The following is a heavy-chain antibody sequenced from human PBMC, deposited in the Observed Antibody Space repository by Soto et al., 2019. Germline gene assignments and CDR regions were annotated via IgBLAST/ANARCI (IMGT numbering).Heavy chain of an antibody. CDR1: GVSFNNNG. CDR3: AKVFYYGSGSYSPYGMDV. V-gene: IGHV1-69*01. Sequence: QVQLVQSGAEVKKPGSSVKVSCKTSGVSFNNNGIGWVRQAPGHGLEWMGGVSPPFRTSNYARKFQGRIAITADASRGTVNMELSSLTSGDTAQYSGAKVFYYGSGSYSPYGMDVWGQGTTVTVSS. CDR2: VSPPFRTS. J-gene: IGHJ6*02. D-gene: IGHD3-10*01.